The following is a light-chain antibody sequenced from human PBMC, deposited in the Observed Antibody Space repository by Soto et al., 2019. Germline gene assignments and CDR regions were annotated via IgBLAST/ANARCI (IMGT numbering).Light chain of an antibody. CDR3: ISYTSGGTVV. CDR2: QVT. CDR1: NSDVGGYKY. Sequence: QSALTQPASVSGSPGQSLTISFTGTNSDVGGYKYVSWYQQHPCKPHKLVIYQVTNRPSGVYDRFSGSKSGSTASLTISGLQAEDEADYYCISYTSGGTVVFGGGTKLTVL. V-gene: IGLV2-14*01. J-gene: IGLJ2*01.